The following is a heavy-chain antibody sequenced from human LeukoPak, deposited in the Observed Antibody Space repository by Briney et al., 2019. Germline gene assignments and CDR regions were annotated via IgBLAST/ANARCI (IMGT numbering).Heavy chain of an antibody. Sequence: GGSLRLSCAASGFTFSSYSMNWVRQAPGKGLEWVSSISSSSSYIYYADSVEGRFTISRDNAKNSLYLQMNSLRTEDTAVYYCARDARAAAGEGDFDYWGQGTLVTVSS. CDR1: GFTFSSYS. J-gene: IGHJ4*02. CDR2: ISSSSSYI. CDR3: ARDARAAAGEGDFDY. D-gene: IGHD6-13*01. V-gene: IGHV3-21*01.